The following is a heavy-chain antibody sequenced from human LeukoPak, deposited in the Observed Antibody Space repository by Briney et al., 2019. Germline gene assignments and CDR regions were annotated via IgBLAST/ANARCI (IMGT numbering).Heavy chain of an antibody. CDR3: AKDVSSSGILWFGD. CDR1: GFSFSGFG. CDR2: ISYDGSKK. Sequence: GRSLRLSCAVSGFSFSGFGMHWVRQAPGKGLEWVGIISYDGSKKDIADSVRGRFTISRDNSKNTLYLQMNSLRAEDTAVYYCAKDVSSSGILWFGDWGQGTLVTVSS. J-gene: IGHJ4*02. V-gene: IGHV3-30*18. D-gene: IGHD3-10*01.